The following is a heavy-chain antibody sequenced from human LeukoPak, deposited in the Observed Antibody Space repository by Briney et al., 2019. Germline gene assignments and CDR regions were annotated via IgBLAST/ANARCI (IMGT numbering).Heavy chain of an antibody. CDR2: ISGDGYNT. CDR1: GFTFDDYA. J-gene: IGHJ4*02. Sequence: GGSLRLSCAASGFTFDDYAMHWVRQAPGKGLEWVSLISGDGYNTYYADSVKGRFTISRDNSKNSLYLQMNSLRTEDTALYYCAKARTQLRYFDCLDYWGQGTLVTVSS. V-gene: IGHV3-43*02. CDR3: AKARTQLRYFDCLDY. D-gene: IGHD3-9*01.